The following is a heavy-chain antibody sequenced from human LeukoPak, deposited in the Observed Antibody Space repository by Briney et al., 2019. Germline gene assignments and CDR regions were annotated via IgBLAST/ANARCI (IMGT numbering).Heavy chain of an antibody. D-gene: IGHD4-17*01. J-gene: IGHJ4*02. CDR2: ISGSGGST. CDR1: GFTFSSYG. V-gene: IGHV3-23*01. Sequence: PGGSLRLSCAASGFTFSSYGMSWVRQAPGKGLEWVSAISGSGGSTFYADSVKGRFTISRDNSKNTLYLQMNSLRAEDTAVYYCAKDHEGARDYGELVDYWGQGTLVTVSS. CDR3: AKDHEGARDYGELVDY.